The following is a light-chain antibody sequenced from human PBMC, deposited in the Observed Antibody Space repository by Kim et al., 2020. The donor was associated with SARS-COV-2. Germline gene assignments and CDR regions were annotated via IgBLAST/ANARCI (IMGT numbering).Light chain of an antibody. Sequence: PGESATLASRASELINRNYLAWFQQKPGQPPRLLMCSASRRAAGVPERFSGSGYGTDFTLTIARLEADDFAVYYCQQYGTSPLTFGPGTKVEIK. V-gene: IGKV3-20*01. J-gene: IGKJ3*01. CDR3: QQYGTSPLT. CDR1: ELINRNY. CDR2: SAS.